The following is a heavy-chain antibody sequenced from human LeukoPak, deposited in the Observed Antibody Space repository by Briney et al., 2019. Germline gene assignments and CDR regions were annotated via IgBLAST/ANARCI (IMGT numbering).Heavy chain of an antibody. Sequence: RVASVKVSCKASGYTFTSYDINWVRQATGQGLEWMGWMNPNSGNTGYAQKFQGRVTMTRNTSISTAYMELSSLRSEDTAVYYCARPGYCSGGSCYAAFDPWGQGTLVTVSS. V-gene: IGHV1-8*01. CDR2: MNPNSGNT. CDR1: GYTFTSYD. D-gene: IGHD2-15*01. J-gene: IGHJ5*02. CDR3: ARPGYCSGGSCYAAFDP.